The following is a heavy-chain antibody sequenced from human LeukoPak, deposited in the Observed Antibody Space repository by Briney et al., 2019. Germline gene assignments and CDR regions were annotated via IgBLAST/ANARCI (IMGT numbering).Heavy chain of an antibody. Sequence: ASVKVSCKASGYTFTSYGISWVRQAPGQGLEWMGWISAYNGNTNYAQKLQDRVTMTTDTSTSTAYVELRSLRSDDTAVYYCARSLMGYPFDYWGQGTLVTVSS. J-gene: IGHJ4*02. CDR1: GYTFTSYG. D-gene: IGHD2-2*01. V-gene: IGHV1-18*01. CDR3: ARSLMGYPFDY. CDR2: ISAYNGNT.